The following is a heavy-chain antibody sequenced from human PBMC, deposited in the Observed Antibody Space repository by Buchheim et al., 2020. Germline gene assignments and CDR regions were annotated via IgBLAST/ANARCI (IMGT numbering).Heavy chain of an antibody. Sequence: QVQLQESGPGLVKPSETLSLTCAVYGGSFSGYYWSWIRQPPGKGLEWIGEINHSGSTNYNPSLKSRVTISVDTSKNQFSLKLSSVTAADTAVYYCARFSLEWSKVFDYWGQGTL. CDR1: GGSFSGYY. V-gene: IGHV4-34*10. CDR3: ARFSLEWSKVFDY. J-gene: IGHJ4*02. D-gene: IGHD3-3*01. CDR2: INHSGST.